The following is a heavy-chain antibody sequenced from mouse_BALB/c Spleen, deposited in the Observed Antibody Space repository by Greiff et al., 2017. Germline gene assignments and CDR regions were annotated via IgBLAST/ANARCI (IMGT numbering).Heavy chain of an antibody. V-gene: IGHV2-9*02. CDR1: GFSLTSYG. J-gene: IGHJ3*01. Sequence: QVQLQQSGPGLVAPSQSLSITCAVSGFSLTSYGVHWVRQPPGKGLEWLGVIWAGGSTNYNSALMSRLSISKDNSKSQVFLKMNSLQTDDTAMYYCARDGYSGSSYWFAYWGQGTLVTVSA. CDR3: ARDGYSGSSYWFAY. CDR2: IWAGGST. D-gene: IGHD1-1*01.